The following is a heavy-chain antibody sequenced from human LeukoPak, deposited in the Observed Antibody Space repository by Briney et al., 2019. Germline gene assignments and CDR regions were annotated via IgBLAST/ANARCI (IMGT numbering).Heavy chain of an antibody. Sequence: PGGSLRLSCAASGFTFSSYSMNWVRQAPGKGLEGFSSISSSSSYIYYADSVKGRFTISRDNAKNSLYLQMNRLRAEDTAVYYCARDPGITIFGVVYYYMDVWGKGTTVTVSS. CDR2: ISSSSSYI. D-gene: IGHD3-3*01. V-gene: IGHV3-21*01. J-gene: IGHJ6*03. CDR1: GFTFSSYS. CDR3: ARDPGITIFGVVYYYMDV.